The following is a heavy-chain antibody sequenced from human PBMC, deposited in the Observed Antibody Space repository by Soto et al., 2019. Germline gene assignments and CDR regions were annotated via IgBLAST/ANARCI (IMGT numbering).Heavy chain of an antibody. D-gene: IGHD2-15*01. Sequence: ASVKVSCKASGYTFTGYYMHWVLQAPGQGLEWMGWTNPNSGGTNYAQKFQGWVTMTRDTSISTAYMELSRLRSDDTAVYYCARGVCSGGSCYFDYWGQGTLVTVSS. J-gene: IGHJ4*02. CDR1: GYTFTGYY. CDR2: TNPNSGGT. CDR3: ARGVCSGGSCYFDY. V-gene: IGHV1-2*04.